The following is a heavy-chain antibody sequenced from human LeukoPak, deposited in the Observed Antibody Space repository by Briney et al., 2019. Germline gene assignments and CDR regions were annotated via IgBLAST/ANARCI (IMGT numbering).Heavy chain of an antibody. D-gene: IGHD5-12*01. CDR3: ASTGYSGYDSGPYFDY. CDR1: GYSFTSYL. CDR2: IYPGDSDT. J-gene: IGHJ4*02. Sequence: GESLMISCKGSGYSFTSYLIGWVRQMPGKGLEWMGIIYPGDSDTRYSPSFQGQVTISADKSISTAYLQWSSLKASDTAMYYCASTGYSGYDSGPYFDYWGQGTLVTVSS. V-gene: IGHV5-51*01.